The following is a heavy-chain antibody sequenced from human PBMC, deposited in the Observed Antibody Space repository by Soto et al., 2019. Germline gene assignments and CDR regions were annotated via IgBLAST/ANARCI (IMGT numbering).Heavy chain of an antibody. CDR3: ARETRAAAGTYNYYYGMDV. CDR2: ISSSSSYI. Sequence: GGSLRFSCAASGFTFSSYSMNWVRQAPGKGLEWVSSISSSSSYIYYADSVKGRFTISRDNAKNSLYLQMNSLRAEDTAVYYCARETRAAAGTYNYYYGMDVWGQGTTVTVSS. D-gene: IGHD6-13*01. J-gene: IGHJ6*02. CDR1: GFTFSSYS. V-gene: IGHV3-21*01.